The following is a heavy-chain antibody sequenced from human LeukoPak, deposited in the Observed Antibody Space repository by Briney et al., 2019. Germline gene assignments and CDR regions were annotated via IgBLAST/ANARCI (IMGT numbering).Heavy chain of an antibody. CDR1: GYSFSTYW. CDR3: ARLEDSGREWDQLSYPTGFDY. J-gene: IGHJ4*02. Sequence: GESLKISCNGSGYSFSTYWIGWVRQMPGKGLEWMGIIYPGDSDTRYSPSFQGQVTISADKSISTAYLQWSSLEASDTAMYYCARLEDSGREWDQLSYPTGFDYWGQGTLVTVSS. D-gene: IGHD1-26*01. CDR2: IYPGDSDT. V-gene: IGHV5-51*01.